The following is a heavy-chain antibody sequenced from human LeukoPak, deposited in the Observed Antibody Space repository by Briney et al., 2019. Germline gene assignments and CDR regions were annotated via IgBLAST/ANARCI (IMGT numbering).Heavy chain of an antibody. J-gene: IGHJ4*02. CDR1: GFTFSNYA. CDR2: IVGSGGST. Sequence: GGSLRLSCAASGFTFSNYAMSWVRQAPGKGLEWVSAIVGSGGSTYYADSVKVRFSISRDNSKNTLFLQMNSLRVEDTALYYCSKWGDYDVLTGYYDSDFWGQGTLVTVSS. CDR3: SKWGDYDVLTGYYDSDF. V-gene: IGHV3-23*01. D-gene: IGHD3-9*01.